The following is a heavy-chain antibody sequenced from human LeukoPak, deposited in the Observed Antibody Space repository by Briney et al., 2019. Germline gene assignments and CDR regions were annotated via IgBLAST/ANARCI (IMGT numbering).Heavy chain of an antibody. V-gene: IGHV3-48*01. CDR1: GFTFSDYA. CDR2: ISSGGSTI. J-gene: IGHJ4*02. D-gene: IGHD3-22*01. Sequence: PGGSLRLSCAASGFTFSDYAMNWVRQAPGKGLEWISYISSGGSTIYYADFVKGRFIISRDNAKNSLYLQMNNLRAEDTAMYYCARGSTYYDSSGQVPFDYWGQGTLVTVSS. CDR3: ARGSTYYDSSGQVPFDY.